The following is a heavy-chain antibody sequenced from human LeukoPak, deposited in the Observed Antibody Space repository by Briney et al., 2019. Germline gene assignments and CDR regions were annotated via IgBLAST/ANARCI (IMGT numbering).Heavy chain of an antibody. J-gene: IGHJ4*02. CDR2: INHSGST. V-gene: IGHV4-34*01. CDR3: ASVVVGAIAV. Sequence: PSETLSLTCAVYGGSFSGYYWSWIRQPPGKGLEWIGEINHSGSTNYNPSLKSRVTISVDTSKNQFSLKLSSVTAADTAVYYCASVVVGAIAVWGQGTLVTVSS. D-gene: IGHD1-26*01. CDR1: GGSFSGYY.